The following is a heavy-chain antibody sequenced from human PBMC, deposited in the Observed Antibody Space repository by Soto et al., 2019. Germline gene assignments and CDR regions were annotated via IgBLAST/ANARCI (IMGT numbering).Heavy chain of an antibody. CDR3: ANETGYSSWFDL. Sequence: SQTLSLTCAISGDSVSSNSAAWNWIRQSPSRGLEWLGRTYYRSKWYNDYAVSVKSRMTINPDTSKDQFSLQLNSVTPEDTAVYYCANETGYSSWFDLWGQGTLVTVSS. D-gene: IGHD6-13*01. J-gene: IGHJ5*02. CDR2: TYYRSKWYN. V-gene: IGHV6-1*01. CDR1: GDSVSSNSAA.